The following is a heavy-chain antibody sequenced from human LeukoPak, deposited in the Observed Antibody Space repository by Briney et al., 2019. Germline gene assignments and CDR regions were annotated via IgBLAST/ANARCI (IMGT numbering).Heavy chain of an antibody. V-gene: IGHV4-4*07. Sequence: SETLSLTCTVSGGSISSYYWSWIRQPAGKGLEGIGRIYTSGSTNYNPSLKSRVTISVDKSKNQFPLKLSSVTAADTAVYYCARDQRNDFWSGPPGMDVWGKGTTVTVSS. CDR1: GGSISSYY. J-gene: IGHJ6*04. D-gene: IGHD3-3*01. CDR2: IYTSGST. CDR3: ARDQRNDFWSGPPGMDV.